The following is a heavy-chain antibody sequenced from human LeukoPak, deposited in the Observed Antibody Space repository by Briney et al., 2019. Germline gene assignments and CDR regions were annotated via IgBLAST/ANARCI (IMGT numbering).Heavy chain of an antibody. CDR1: GGSISSYY. V-gene: IGHV4-59*01. CDR2: IYYSGST. Sequence: PSETLSLTCTVSGGSISSYYWSWIRQPPGKGLEWIGYIYYSGSTNYNPSLKSRVTISVDTSKNQFSLKLSSVTAADTAVYYCARGSERLSRKMDVWGKGTTATVSS. J-gene: IGHJ6*04. CDR3: ARGSERLSRKMDV. D-gene: IGHD2-2*01.